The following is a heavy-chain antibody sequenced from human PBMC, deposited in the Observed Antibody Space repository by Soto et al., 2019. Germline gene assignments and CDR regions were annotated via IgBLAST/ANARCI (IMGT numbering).Heavy chain of an antibody. CDR3: ARDRGTYYDFWSGYYGVRDYYYYGMDV. V-gene: IGHV3-74*01. D-gene: IGHD3-3*01. CDR1: GFTFSSYW. J-gene: IGHJ6*02. CDR2: INSDGSST. Sequence: TGGSLRLSCAASGFTFSSYWMHWVRQAPGKGLAWVSRINSDGSSTSYADSVKGRFTISRDNAKNTLYLQMNSLRAEDTAVYYCARDRGTYYDFWSGYYGVRDYYYYGMDVWGQGTTVTVSS.